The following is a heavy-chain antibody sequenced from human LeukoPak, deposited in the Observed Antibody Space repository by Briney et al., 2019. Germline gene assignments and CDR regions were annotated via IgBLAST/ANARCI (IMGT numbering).Heavy chain of an antibody. Sequence: GGSLRLSCAASGFIFSSYSMNWVRQAPGKGLEWVSYISSGSSTIYYADSVKGRFTISRDNAKKSLYLRMNSLRAEDTAVYYCARDSYAVANAFDIWGQGTRVTVSS. J-gene: IGHJ3*02. D-gene: IGHD6-19*01. V-gene: IGHV3-48*04. CDR3: ARDSYAVANAFDI. CDR2: ISSGSSTI. CDR1: GFIFSSYS.